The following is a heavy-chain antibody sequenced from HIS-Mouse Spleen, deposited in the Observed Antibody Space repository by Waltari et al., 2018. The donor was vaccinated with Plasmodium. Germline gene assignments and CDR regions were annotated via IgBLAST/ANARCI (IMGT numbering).Heavy chain of an antibody. CDR1: GFSLRSSGPG. CDR2: IYWDGDK. J-gene: IGHJ4*02. CDR3: AHRPDCSSTSCYGGFDY. V-gene: IGHV2-5*02. Sequence: QITLKESGPTLVKPTQTITLTCTFSGFSLRSSGPGAGCLRQPAGKALEWLALIYWDGDKRYSPSLKSRLTITKDTSKNQVVLTMTNMDPVDTATYYCAHRPDCSSTSCYGGFDYWGQGTLVTVSS. D-gene: IGHD2-2*01.